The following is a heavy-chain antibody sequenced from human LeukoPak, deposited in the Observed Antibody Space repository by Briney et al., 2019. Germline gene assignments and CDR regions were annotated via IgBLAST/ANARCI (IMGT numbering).Heavy chain of an antibody. CDR2: ISYDGSKT. D-gene: IGHD4-17*01. V-gene: IGHV3-30*03. CDR3: ARATTEGYYNYYMDG. Sequence: PGESLRLSCAGSGFTFSSYGLYWVRQAPGKGLEWVALISYDGSKTYYGDSVKGRFTISRDNSENTLYLQMNSLRAEDTAMYYCARATTEGYYNYYMDGWGKGTTVTVSS. J-gene: IGHJ6*03. CDR1: GFTFSSYG.